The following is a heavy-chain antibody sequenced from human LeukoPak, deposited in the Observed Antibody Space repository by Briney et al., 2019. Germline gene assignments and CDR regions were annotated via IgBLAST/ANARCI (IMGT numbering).Heavy chain of an antibody. J-gene: IGHJ4*02. V-gene: IGHV3-48*03. CDR2: ISSSGSTI. D-gene: IGHD6-19*01. CDR1: GFTFSSYE. Sequence: PGGSLRLSCAASGFTFSSYEMNWVRQAPGQGLEWVSYISSSGSTIYYADSVKGRFTISRDNDKNSLYLQMNSLRAEDTAVYYCARDEQQWLVGYFDYWGQGTLVTVSS. CDR3: ARDEQQWLVGYFDY.